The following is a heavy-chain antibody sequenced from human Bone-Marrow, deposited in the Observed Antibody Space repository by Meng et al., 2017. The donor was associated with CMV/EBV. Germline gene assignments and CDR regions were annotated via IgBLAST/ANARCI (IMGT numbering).Heavy chain of an antibody. CDR3: ARDDSGGMDV. Sequence: SVKVSCKASGGTFSSYAISWVRQAPGQGLEWMGGIIPIFGTANYAQKFQGRVTMTRDTSTSTVYMELSSLRSEDTAVYYCARDDSGGMDVWGQGTTVTVSS. D-gene: IGHD3-10*01. V-gene: IGHV1-69*05. J-gene: IGHJ6*02. CDR1: GGTFSSYA. CDR2: IIPIFGTA.